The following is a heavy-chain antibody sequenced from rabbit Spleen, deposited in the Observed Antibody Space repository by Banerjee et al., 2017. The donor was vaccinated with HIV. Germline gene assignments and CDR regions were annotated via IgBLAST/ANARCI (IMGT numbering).Heavy chain of an antibody. V-gene: IGHV1S45*01. CDR2: ISAGSGGFT. CDR1: GFSFSDNYV. J-gene: IGHJ6*01. Sequence: QEQLEESGGDLVKPGASLTLTCTASGFSFSDNYVMCWVRQAPGKGLEWIACISAGSGGFTYYASWAKGRFTCSKTSSTTVTLQMTSLAAADTATYFCARDTSSSFSSYGMDLWGQGTLVTVS. CDR3: ARDTSSSFSSYGMDL. D-gene: IGHD1-1*01.